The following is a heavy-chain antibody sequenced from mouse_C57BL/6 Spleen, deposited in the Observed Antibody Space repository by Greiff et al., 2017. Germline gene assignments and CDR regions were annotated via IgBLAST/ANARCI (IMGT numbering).Heavy chain of an antibody. CDR3: ARNEYYGSSHWYFDV. Sequence: VQLQQSGAELVKPGASVKLSCKASGYAFSSYWMNWVKQRPGKGLEWIGQITPGDGDTNYNEKFKGQATLTADKSSSTAYMQLSSLTSEGSAVYCCARNEYYGSSHWYFDVWGTGTTVTVSS. V-gene: IGHV1-80*01. CDR2: ITPGDGDT. CDR1: GYAFSSYW. D-gene: IGHD1-1*01. J-gene: IGHJ1*03.